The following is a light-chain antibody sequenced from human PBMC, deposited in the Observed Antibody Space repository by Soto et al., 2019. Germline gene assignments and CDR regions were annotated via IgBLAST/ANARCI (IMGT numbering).Light chain of an antibody. J-gene: IGKJ4*02. V-gene: IGKV3-15*01. Sequence: EIVMTQSPATLSVSPGERATLSCRASQSLSNHLAWYQQKPGQAPRLRIYFTSPRDTGIPARFSGSGSGTEFTLTISSLPYEDFAVSSCQQYNTCPLTFGGGTKVETK. CDR2: FTS. CDR3: QQYNTCPLT. CDR1: QSLSNH.